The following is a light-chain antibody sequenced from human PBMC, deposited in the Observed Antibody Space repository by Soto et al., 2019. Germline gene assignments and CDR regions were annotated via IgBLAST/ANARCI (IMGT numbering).Light chain of an antibody. V-gene: IGKV3-20*01. J-gene: IGKJ3*01. CDR3: QQYGSSPPVT. CDR2: GAS. Sequence: EIGLTQSPGTLSLSPGERATLSCRASQSVSSSYLAWYQQKPGQAPRLLIYGASSRATGIPDRFSGSGSGTDFTLTISRLEPDDFAVYYCQQYGSSPPVTFGPGTQVDIK. CDR1: QSVSSSY.